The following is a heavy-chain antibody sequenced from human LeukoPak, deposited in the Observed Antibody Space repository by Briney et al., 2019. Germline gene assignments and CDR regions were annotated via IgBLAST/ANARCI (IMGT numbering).Heavy chain of an antibody. V-gene: IGHV3-23*03. D-gene: IGHD2-8*01. Sequence: GGSLRLSCAASGFTFSSYAMSWVRQAPGKGLEWVSLINTDGSILTYADSVKGRFTISRDNSKNTLYLQMNSLRAEDTAVYYCAKLAFFCTNGVCLDYWGQGTLVTVSS. CDR2: INTDGSIL. CDR3: AKLAFFCTNGVCLDY. CDR1: GFTFSSYA. J-gene: IGHJ4*02.